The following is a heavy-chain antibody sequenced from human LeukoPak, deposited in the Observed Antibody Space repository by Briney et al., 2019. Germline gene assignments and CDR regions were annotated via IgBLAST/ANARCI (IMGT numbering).Heavy chain of an antibody. Sequence: SETLSLTCAVYGGPFSGYYWSWIRQPPGKGLEWIGEINHSGSTNYNPSLRSRVTISVDTSKNQFSLKLSSVTAADTAVYYCARGSGIPDYWGQGTLVTVSS. CDR1: GGPFSGYY. D-gene: IGHD1-14*01. CDR2: INHSGST. V-gene: IGHV4-34*01. J-gene: IGHJ4*02. CDR3: ARGSGIPDY.